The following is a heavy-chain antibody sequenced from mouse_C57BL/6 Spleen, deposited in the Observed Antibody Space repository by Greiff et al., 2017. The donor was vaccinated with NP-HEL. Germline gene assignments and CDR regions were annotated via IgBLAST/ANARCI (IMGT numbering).Heavy chain of an antibody. CDR3: ASSTQLGKYYLDY. Sequence: VQLQQPGAELVKPGASVKLSCKASGFTFTSYWMHWVKQRPGRGLEWIGRIDPNSGGTKYNVKFQSKATLTVDKPSSTAYMQLSSLTSEDSAVYDCASSTQLGKYYLDYWGQGTTLTVSS. CDR1: GFTFTSYW. J-gene: IGHJ2*01. CDR2: IDPNSGGT. V-gene: IGHV1-72*01. D-gene: IGHD4-1*02.